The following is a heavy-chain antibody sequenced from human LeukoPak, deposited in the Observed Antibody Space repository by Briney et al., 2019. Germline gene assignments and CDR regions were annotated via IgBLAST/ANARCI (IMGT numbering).Heavy chain of an antibody. CDR1: GFTFSSYS. Sequence: GGSLRLSCAASGFTFSSYSMNWVRQAPGKGLEWVSSISSSSSYIYYADSVKSRFTISRDNAKNSLYLQMNSLRAEDTAVYYCARGVPAAHNWFDPWGQGTLVTVSS. V-gene: IGHV3-21*01. J-gene: IGHJ5*02. CDR3: ARGVPAAHNWFDP. CDR2: ISSSSSYI. D-gene: IGHD2-2*01.